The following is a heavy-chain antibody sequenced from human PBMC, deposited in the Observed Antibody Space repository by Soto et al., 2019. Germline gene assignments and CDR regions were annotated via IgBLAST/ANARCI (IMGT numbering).Heavy chain of an antibody. CDR2: IYYSGST. J-gene: IGHJ4*02. Sequence: SETLSLTCTVSGGSISSYYWSWIRQPPGKGLEWIGYIYYSGSTNYNPSLKSRVTISVDTSKNQFSLKLSSVTAADTAVYYCARSNYDFWSGYQYYFDYWGQGTLVTVSS. CDR1: GGSISSYY. V-gene: IGHV4-59*01. CDR3: ARSNYDFWSGYQYYFDY. D-gene: IGHD3-3*01.